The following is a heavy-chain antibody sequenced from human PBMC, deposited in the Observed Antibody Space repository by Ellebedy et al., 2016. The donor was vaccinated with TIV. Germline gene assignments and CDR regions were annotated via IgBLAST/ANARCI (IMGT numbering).Heavy chain of an antibody. CDR3: ARDLTVVTSSDFDY. CDR2: IYSDGTT. Sequence: GGSLRLSCAASGFTVSSNYMSWVRQAPGKGLEWVSVIYSDGTTYYADSVKGRFTISRDNSKNTLYLQMNSLRAEDTAVYYCARDLTVVTSSDFDYWGQGTLVTVSS. D-gene: IGHD4-23*01. CDR1: GFTVSSNY. J-gene: IGHJ4*02. V-gene: IGHV3-53*01.